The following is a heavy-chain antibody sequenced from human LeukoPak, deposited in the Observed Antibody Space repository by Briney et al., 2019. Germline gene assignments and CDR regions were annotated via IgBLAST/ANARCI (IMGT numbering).Heavy chain of an antibody. Sequence: AGGSLRLSCAASKFTFSSYSMHWVRQAPGKGLEWVAVISYDGSNENYADSVKGRFTISRDNSKNTLYLQMNSLRAEDTAVYYCARERIPGRGHFQHWGQGTLVTVSS. CDR2: ISYDGSNE. V-gene: IGHV3-30-3*01. D-gene: IGHD1-14*01. CDR3: ARERIPGRGHFQH. CDR1: KFTFSSYS. J-gene: IGHJ1*01.